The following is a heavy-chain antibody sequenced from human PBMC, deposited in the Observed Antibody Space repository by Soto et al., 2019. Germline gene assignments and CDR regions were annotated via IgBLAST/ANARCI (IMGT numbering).Heavy chain of an antibody. CDR2: ISSSSSYI. J-gene: IGHJ4*02. Sequence: TGGSLRLSCAASGFTFSSYSMNWVRQAPGKGLEWVSSISSSSSYIYYADSVKGRFTISRDNAKNSLYLQMNSLRAEDTAVYYCARESFQQLDYWGQGTLVTVSS. CDR3: ARESFQQLDY. V-gene: IGHV3-21*01. D-gene: IGHD6-13*01. CDR1: GFTFSSYS.